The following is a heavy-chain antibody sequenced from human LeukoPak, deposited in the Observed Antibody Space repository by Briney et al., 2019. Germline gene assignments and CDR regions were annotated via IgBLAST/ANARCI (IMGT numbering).Heavy chain of an antibody. CDR2: ISSDGSIT. V-gene: IGHV3-74*01. CDR1: GFTFSSYA. D-gene: IGHD3-10*01. J-gene: IGHJ4*02. Sequence: PGGSLRLSCAASGFTFSSYAMSWVRQAPGKGLVWVSRISSDGSITDYADCVKGRFTISRDNAKNTLYLQMNSLRAEDTAVYYCASALRGVITNWGQGTLVTVSS. CDR3: ASALRGVITN.